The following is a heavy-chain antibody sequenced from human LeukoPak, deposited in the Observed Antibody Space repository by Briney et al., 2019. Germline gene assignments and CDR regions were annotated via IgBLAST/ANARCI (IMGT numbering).Heavy chain of an antibody. V-gene: IGHV3-21*01. CDR3: ARDDYCSSTSCYTGRGAGYYYGMDV. D-gene: IGHD2-2*02. CDR1: GFTFSSYS. CDR2: ISSSSSYI. Sequence: PGGSLRLSCAASGFTFSSYSMNWVRQAPGKGLEWVSSISSSSSYIYYADSVKGRFTISRDNAKNSLYLQMNSLRAEDTAVYYCARDDYCSSTSCYTGRGAGYYYGMDVWGQGTTVTVSS. J-gene: IGHJ6*02.